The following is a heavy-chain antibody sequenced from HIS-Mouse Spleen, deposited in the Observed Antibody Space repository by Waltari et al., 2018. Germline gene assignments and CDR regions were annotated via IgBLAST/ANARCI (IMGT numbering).Heavy chain of an antibody. CDR1: GGSISSSSYY. J-gene: IGHJ2*01. V-gene: IGHV4-39*07. Sequence: QLQLQESGPGLVKPSETLSLTCTVSGGSISSSSYYWGWIRQPPGKGLEWIGSIYYSGRTYYNPVLKSRVTISLDTSKNQFSLKLSSVTAADTAVYYCAREIPYSSSWYDWYFDLWGRGTLVTVSS. CDR2: IYYSGRT. CDR3: AREIPYSSSWYDWYFDL. D-gene: IGHD6-13*01.